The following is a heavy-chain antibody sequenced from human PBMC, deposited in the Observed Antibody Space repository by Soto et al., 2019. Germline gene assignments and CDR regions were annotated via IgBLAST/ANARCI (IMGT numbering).Heavy chain of an antibody. CDR1: GFTFSSYA. Sequence: QLGGSLRLSCTASGFTFSSYAMNWVRQAPGKGLEWVSVISGSGGSTYYADSVKGRFTISRDNSKNTLYLQMNSLRAEDTAVYYCASRTSGWYFDYWGQGTLVTVPS. CDR3: ASRTSGWYFDY. V-gene: IGHV3-23*01. J-gene: IGHJ4*02. D-gene: IGHD6-19*01. CDR2: ISGSGGST.